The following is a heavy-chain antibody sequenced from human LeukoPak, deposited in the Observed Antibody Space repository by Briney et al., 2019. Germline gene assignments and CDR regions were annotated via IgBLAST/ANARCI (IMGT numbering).Heavy chain of an antibody. CDR3: AKDANYYDSSAFFIPFDS. Sequence: GESLRLSCSASGLTFSRFAMTWVRQLPGKGLQWVSTISGNGQKTYYGDSVTGRFSVSRDNSNNILFLQMDSLRADDSALYYCAKDANYYDSSAFFIPFDSWGQGTLVTVSS. CDR1: GLTFSRFA. V-gene: IGHV3-23*01. J-gene: IGHJ4*02. D-gene: IGHD3-22*01. CDR2: ISGNGQKT.